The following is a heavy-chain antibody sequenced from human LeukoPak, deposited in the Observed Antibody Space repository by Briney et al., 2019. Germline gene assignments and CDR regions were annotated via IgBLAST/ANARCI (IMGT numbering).Heavy chain of an antibody. V-gene: IGHV4-39*07. J-gene: IGHJ4*02. CDR2: IYYSGST. CDR1: GGSISSSSYY. CDR3: ARVRHYYGSGSYTYYFDY. Sequence: SETLSLTCTVSGGSISSSSYYWGWIRQPPGRGLEWIGSIYYSGSTYYNPSLKSRVTISVDTSKNQFSLKLSSVTAADTAVYYCARVRHYYGSGSYTYYFDYWGQGTLVTVSS. D-gene: IGHD3-10*01.